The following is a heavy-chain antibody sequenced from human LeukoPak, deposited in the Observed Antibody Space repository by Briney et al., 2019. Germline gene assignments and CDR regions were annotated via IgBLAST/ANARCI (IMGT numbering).Heavy chain of an antibody. CDR2: IKSKTDGGTT. Sequence: PGGSLRLFCAASGFAFSNAWKSWVRQAPGKGLEWFGRIKSKTDGGTTDYAAPVKGRFTISRDDSKNTLYLQMNSLKTEDTAVYYCTTAAHYYGSGSYYIGRFFDYWGQGTLVTVSS. V-gene: IGHV3-15*01. CDR1: GFAFSNAW. CDR3: TTAAHYYGSGSYYIGRFFDY. J-gene: IGHJ4*02. D-gene: IGHD3-10*01.